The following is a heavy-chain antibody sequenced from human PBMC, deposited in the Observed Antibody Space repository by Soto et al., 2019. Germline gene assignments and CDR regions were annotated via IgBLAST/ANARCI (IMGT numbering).Heavy chain of an antibody. CDR2: INHSGDT. J-gene: IGHJ6*02. Sequence: QVQLQQWGAGLLKPSETLSLTCAVYGGSFSGYYRSWTRQPPGTGLGWSGEINHSGDTNYNPSLRSRVTISVDTAKKHFSRQLTSVTAADTAVYYGARGRGVRVSIITSFYCYGLDVWGQGTTVTVSS. D-gene: IGHD3-10*01. CDR3: ARGRGVRVSIITSFYCYGLDV. V-gene: IGHV4-34*02. CDR1: GGSFSGYY.